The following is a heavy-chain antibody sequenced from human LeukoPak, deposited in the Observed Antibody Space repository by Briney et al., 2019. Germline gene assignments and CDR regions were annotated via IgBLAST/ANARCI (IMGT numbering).Heavy chain of an antibody. J-gene: IGHJ3*02. V-gene: IGHV4-34*01. CDR1: GGSFSGYY. D-gene: IGHD6-19*01. CDR2: TNHSGST. CDR3: ARGNSGPSVDAFDI. Sequence: SETLSLTCAVYGGSFSGYYWSWIRQPPGKGLEWIGETNHSGSTNYNPSLKSRVTISVDTSKNQFSLKLSSVTAADTAVYYCARGNSGPSVDAFDIWGQGTMVTVSS.